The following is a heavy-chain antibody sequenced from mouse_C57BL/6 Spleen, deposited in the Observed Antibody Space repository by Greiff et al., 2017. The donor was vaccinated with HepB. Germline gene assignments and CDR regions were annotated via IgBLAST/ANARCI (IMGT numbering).Heavy chain of an antibody. J-gene: IGHJ1*03. CDR1: GYTFTSYW. CDR2: IHPNSGST. D-gene: IGHD2-4*01. CDR3: ARYGDYDDFDV. V-gene: IGHV1-64*01. Sequence: QVQLQQPGADLVKPGASVKLSCKASGYTFTSYWMHWVKQRPGQGLEWIGMIHPNSGSTNYNEKFKSKATLTVDKSSSTAYMQLSSLTSEDSAVYYCARYGDYDDFDVWGTGTTVTVSS.